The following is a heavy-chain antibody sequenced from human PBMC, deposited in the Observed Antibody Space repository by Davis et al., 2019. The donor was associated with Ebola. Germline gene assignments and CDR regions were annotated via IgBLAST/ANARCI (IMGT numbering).Heavy chain of an antibody. J-gene: IGHJ5*02. V-gene: IGHV4-39*01. CDR3: ARHAPGVTSAGTEWFDP. CDR2: IYYSGST. CDR1: GGSISSSIYY. Sequence: SETLSLTCTVSGGSISSSIYYWGWIRQPPGKGLEWIGSIYYSGSTSYNPSLKSRVTIFVDTSKNQFSLNLSSVTAADAAVYYCARHAPGVTSAGTEWFDPWGQGTLVTVSS. D-gene: IGHD6-13*01.